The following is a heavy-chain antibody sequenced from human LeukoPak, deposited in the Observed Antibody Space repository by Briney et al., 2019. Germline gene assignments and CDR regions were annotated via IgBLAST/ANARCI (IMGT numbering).Heavy chain of an antibody. Sequence: NPGGSLRLSCAASGLTFTSYSMNWVRQAPGKGLEWVSSISSSSSSIYYADSVKGRFTISRDNAKDSLYLQMNSLRAEDTAVYYCARELVTSSYWGQGTLVTVSS. CDR2: ISSSSSSI. J-gene: IGHJ4*02. D-gene: IGHD4-23*01. CDR1: GLTFTSYS. CDR3: ARELVTSSY. V-gene: IGHV3-21*01.